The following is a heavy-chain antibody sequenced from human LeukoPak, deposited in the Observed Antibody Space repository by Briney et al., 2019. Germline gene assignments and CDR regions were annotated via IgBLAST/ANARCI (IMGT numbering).Heavy chain of an antibody. V-gene: IGHV3-23*01. D-gene: IGHD3-10*01. CDR1: GFTFSSYA. CDR3: AKEMAGFGELLALGLDV. CDR2: ISGSGSGT. J-gene: IGHJ6*02. Sequence: GGSLRLPCAASGFTFSSYAMSWVRQGPGKGLEWVSAISGSGSGTYYADSVEGRFTISRDNSDNTMYLEMNSLRAEDTAVYYCAKEMAGFGELLALGLDVWSQGTTVIVSS.